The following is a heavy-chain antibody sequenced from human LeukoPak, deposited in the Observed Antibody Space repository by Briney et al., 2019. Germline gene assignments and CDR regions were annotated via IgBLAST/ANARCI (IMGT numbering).Heavy chain of an antibody. J-gene: IGHJ5*02. D-gene: IGHD1-26*01. CDR1: GFTFSTYT. CDR2: ISGSSTYI. Sequence: GGSLRLSYSASGFTFSTYTMNWVRQAPGKGLEWVSSISGSSTYIYYADSVKGRCTISRDNAKNSLYLQMNSLRAEDTAVYYCARDKRGANWFDPWGQGTLVTVSS. V-gene: IGHV3-21*01. CDR3: ARDKRGANWFDP.